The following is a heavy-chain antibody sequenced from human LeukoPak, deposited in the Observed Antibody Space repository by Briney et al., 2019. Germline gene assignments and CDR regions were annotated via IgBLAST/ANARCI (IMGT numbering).Heavy chain of an antibody. CDR1: GGSFSDYS. D-gene: IGHD2-21*01. V-gene: IGHV4-34*01. CDR3: ARVERIPRHTLKVSVTWFDP. J-gene: IGHJ5*02. Sequence: SETLSLTCAVYGGSFSDYSWSWIRQPPGKGLEWIGEINESGSTTYNPSLKSRVTISVDTSKKKFSLKLTSVTAADTAVYYCARVERIPRHTLKVSVTWFDPWGQGTLVTVSS. CDR2: INESGST.